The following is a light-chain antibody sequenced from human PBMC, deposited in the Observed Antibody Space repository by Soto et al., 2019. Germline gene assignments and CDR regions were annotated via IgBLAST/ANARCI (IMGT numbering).Light chain of an antibody. V-gene: IGLV2-11*01. Sequence: QSALTQPRSVSGSPRQSVTISCTGTSSDVGGYHYVSWYQHHPGKAPKLVIYDVTKRPSGVPHRFSGSKSDNTASLTISGLQAEDEADYYCQSYDSSLSEDVFGTATKLTVL. CDR1: SSDVGGYHY. CDR3: QSYDSSLSEDV. CDR2: DVT. J-gene: IGLJ1*01.